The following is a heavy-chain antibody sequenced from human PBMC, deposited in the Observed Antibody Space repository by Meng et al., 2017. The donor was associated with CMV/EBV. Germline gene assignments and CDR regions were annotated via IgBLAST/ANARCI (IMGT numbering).Heavy chain of an antibody. D-gene: IGHD6-19*01. Sequence: QITLKESGPTPVKPTQTLTLTCTFSGFSLSTSGVGVGWIRQPPGKALEWLALIYWDDDKRYSPSLKSRLTITKDTSKNQVVLTMTNMDPVDTTTYYCAHRGQSSGWAILYFDYWGQGTLVTVSS. J-gene: IGHJ4*02. CDR2: IYWDDDK. V-gene: IGHV2-5*02. CDR3: AHRGQSSGWAILYFDY. CDR1: GFSLSTSGVG.